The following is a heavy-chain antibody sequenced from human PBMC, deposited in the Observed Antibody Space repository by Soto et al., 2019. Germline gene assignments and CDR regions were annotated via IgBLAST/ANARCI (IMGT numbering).Heavy chain of an antibody. V-gene: IGHV4-39*01. CDR3: ASWGQWLNYYGMDV. CDR2: IYYSGST. J-gene: IGHJ6*02. CDR1: GGSISSSSYY. D-gene: IGHD6-19*01. Sequence: PSETLSLTCTVSGGSISSSSYYWGWILQPPGKGPEWIGSIYYSGSTYYNPSLKSRVTISVDTSKNQFSLKLSSVTAADTAVYYCASWGQWLNYYGMDVWGQGTTVTVSS.